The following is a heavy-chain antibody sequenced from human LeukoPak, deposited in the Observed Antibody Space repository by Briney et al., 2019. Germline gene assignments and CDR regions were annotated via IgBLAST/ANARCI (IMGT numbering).Heavy chain of an antibody. Sequence: PGGSLRLSCAASGFTFENYWMSWVRQAPGKGPEWAANIKQDGSVEHYLDSVKGRFTISRDNAKNSLILQMNSLRAEDTAVYYCARWAGVTDYWGQGTLVTVSS. CDR3: ARWAGVTDY. CDR2: IKQDGSVE. D-gene: IGHD5-18*01. J-gene: IGHJ4*02. CDR1: GFTFENYW. V-gene: IGHV3-7*01.